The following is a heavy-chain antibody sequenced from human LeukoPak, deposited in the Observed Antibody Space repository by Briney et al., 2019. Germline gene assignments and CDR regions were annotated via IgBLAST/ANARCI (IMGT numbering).Heavy chain of an antibody. Sequence: GGSLRLTCAASGFIFSSYEINWVRQAPGKGLEWVSYISTSDSTMYYADSVKGRFTISRDNAKNSLYLQMDSLRVEDTGIYYCARDLGTHGGYDDPEGQGTVVPVSS. CDR3: ARDLGTHGGYDDP. V-gene: IGHV3-48*03. CDR1: GFIFSSYE. CDR2: ISTSDSTM. D-gene: IGHD5-12*01. J-gene: IGHJ5*02.